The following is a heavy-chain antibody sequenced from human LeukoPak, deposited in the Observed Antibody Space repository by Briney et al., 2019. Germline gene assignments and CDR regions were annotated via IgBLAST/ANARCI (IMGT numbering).Heavy chain of an antibody. CDR3: ARENGGFSPFGY. V-gene: IGHV4-4*02. D-gene: IGHD3-16*01. J-gene: IGHJ4*02. Sequence: SGTLSLTCGVSGGSITTTNWWRWVRQFPEQARQWIGEVSLEGVRNYNPSLTSRVPMSLDRAKDLLSQNLNSETAADPAVYYCARENGGFSPFGYWGQGILVTV. CDR2: VSLEGVR. CDR1: GGSITTTNW.